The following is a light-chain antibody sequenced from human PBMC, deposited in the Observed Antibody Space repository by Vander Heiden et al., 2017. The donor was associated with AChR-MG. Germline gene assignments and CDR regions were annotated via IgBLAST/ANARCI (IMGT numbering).Light chain of an antibody. CDR2: EVS. CDR3: SSYAGSNNLRV. J-gene: IGLJ2*01. Sequence: QSALTQPPSASGYPGQSVTISCTGTRCDVGMYYYVSWYQHHPGKAPKRMIYEVSKRPSGVPDRFSGSKSGNTASLTVSGLQAEDEADYYCSSYAGSNNLRVFGGGTKLTVL. CDR1: RCDVGMYYY. V-gene: IGLV2-8*01.